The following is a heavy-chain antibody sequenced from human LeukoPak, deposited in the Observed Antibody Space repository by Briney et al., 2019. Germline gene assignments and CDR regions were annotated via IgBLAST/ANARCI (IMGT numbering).Heavy chain of an antibody. V-gene: IGHV3-48*04. CDR3: ARDNLYYYMDV. J-gene: IGHJ6*03. D-gene: IGHD1-14*01. Sequence: GGALRLSCAGPGFTFSSYSMNWVRQGPGKGVGGVSYISSSSSTIYYADSVKGRFTISRDNAKNSLYLQMNSLRAEDTAVYYCARDNLYYYMDVWGKGTTVTVSS. CDR2: ISSSSSTI. CDR1: GFTFSSYS.